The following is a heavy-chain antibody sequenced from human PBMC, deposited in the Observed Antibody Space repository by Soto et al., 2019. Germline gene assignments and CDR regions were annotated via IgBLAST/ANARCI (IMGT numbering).Heavy chain of an antibody. V-gene: IGHV1-69*13. CDR1: GGTFSSYA. D-gene: IGHD2-15*01. J-gene: IGHJ3*02. Sequence: ASVKVSCKASGGTFSSYAISWVRQAPGQGLEWMGGIIPIFGTANYAQKFQGRVTITADESTSTAYMELSSLRSEDTAVYYCARDVYCSGGSCLPYDAFDIWGQETMVTVS. CDR2: IIPIFGTA. CDR3: ARDVYCSGGSCLPYDAFDI.